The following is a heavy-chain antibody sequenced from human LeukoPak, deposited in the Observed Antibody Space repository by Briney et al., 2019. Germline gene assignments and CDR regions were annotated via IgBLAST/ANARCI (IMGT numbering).Heavy chain of an antibody. CDR1: GGSISSYY. V-gene: IGHV4-4*09. CDR3: ARQGYCSGGSCYVDY. CDR2: IYTSGST. D-gene: IGHD2-15*01. Sequence: SETLSLTCTVSGGSISSYYWSWIRQPPGKGLEWIGYIYTSGSTNYNPSLKGRVTISVDTSKNQFSLKLSSVTAADTAVYYCARQGYCSGGSCYVDYWGQGTLVTVSS. J-gene: IGHJ4*02.